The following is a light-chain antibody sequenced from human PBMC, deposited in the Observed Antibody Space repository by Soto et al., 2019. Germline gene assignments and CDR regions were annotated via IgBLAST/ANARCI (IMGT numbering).Light chain of an antibody. CDR3: QQYYSYPL. Sequence: AIRMTQSPSSLSASTGDRVTITCRASQGISSYLAWYQQKPGKAPKLLIYAASTLQSGVPSRFSGSGSGTDFTLTISCLQSEDFATYYCQQYYSYPLFGQGTKVDSK. CDR2: AAS. V-gene: IGKV1-8*01. CDR1: QGISSY. J-gene: IGKJ1*01.